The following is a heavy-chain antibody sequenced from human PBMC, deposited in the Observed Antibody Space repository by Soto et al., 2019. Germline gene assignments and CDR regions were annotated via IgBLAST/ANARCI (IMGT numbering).Heavy chain of an antibody. Sequence: GSLRRSCAASGCTFSSDGMHWVRQAPGKGLEWVAVISHDGSNKYYADSVKGRFTISRDNSKNTLYLQMNSLRAEDTAVYYCAKEATAVALYYFDYWGQGTLVTVSS. CDR1: GCTFSSDG. CDR3: AKEATAVALYYFDY. J-gene: IGHJ4*02. V-gene: IGHV3-30*18. D-gene: IGHD6-19*01. CDR2: ISHDGSNK.